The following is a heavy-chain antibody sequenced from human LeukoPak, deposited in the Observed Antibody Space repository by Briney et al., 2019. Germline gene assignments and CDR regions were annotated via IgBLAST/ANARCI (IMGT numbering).Heavy chain of an antibody. CDR3: AKRRGLELLYYYYMDV. Sequence: GGSLRLSCAASEFTFSSYSMNWVRQAPGKGLEWVSSISSSSSYIYYVDSVKGRFTISRDNSKNTLYLQMNSLRAEDTAVYYCAKRRGLELLYYYYMDVWGKGTTVTVSS. CDR2: ISSSSSYI. D-gene: IGHD1-7*01. CDR1: EFTFSSYS. V-gene: IGHV3-21*04. J-gene: IGHJ6*03.